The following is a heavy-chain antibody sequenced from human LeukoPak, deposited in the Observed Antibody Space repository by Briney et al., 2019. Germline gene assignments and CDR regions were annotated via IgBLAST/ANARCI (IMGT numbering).Heavy chain of an antibody. CDR2: ISGYNGDT. J-gene: IGHJ4*02. CDR3: ATNTYNGYAIDS. CDR1: GYTFTSYG. D-gene: IGHD5-12*01. Sequence: GASVKVSCKASGYTFTSYGIAWVRQAPGQGLEWMGWISGYNGDTNYAQRVQGRVTMTTDTSTTTVYMDLRSLRSDDTAVYYCATNTYNGYAIDSWGQGTLITVSS. V-gene: IGHV1-18*01.